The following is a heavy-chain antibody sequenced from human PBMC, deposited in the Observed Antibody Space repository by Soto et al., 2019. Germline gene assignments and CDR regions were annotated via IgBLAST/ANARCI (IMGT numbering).Heavy chain of an antibody. D-gene: IGHD3-3*01. CDR1: GFTFSSYG. V-gene: IGHV3-30*18. CDR2: ISYDGSNK. J-gene: IGHJ6*02. Sequence: LRLSCAASGFTFSSYGMHWVRQAPGKGLEWVAVISYDGSNKYYADSVKGRFTISRDNSKNTLYLQMNSLRAEDTAVYYCAKDLRAGDFWSGYYPTRYYYYYGMDVWGQGTTVTVSS. CDR3: AKDLRAGDFWSGYYPTRYYYYYGMDV.